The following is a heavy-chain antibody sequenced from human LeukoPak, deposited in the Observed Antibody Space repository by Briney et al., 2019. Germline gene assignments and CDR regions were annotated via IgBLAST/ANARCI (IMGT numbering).Heavy chain of an antibody. CDR3: ARDQGMGTGFDY. V-gene: IGHV4-34*01. CDR1: GGSFSGYY. D-gene: IGHD7-27*01. J-gene: IGHJ4*02. CDR2: INHSGST. Sequence: NPSETLSLTCAVYGGSFSGYYWSWIRQPPGKGLEWIGEINHSGSTNYNPSLKSRVTISLDTSRNQFSLKLSSVTAADTAVYYCARDQGMGTGFDYWGQGTLVTVSS.